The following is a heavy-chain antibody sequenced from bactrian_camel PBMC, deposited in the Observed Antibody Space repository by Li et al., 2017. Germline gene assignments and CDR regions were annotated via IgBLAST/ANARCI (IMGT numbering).Heavy chain of an antibody. Sequence: VQLVESGGGSVQAGGSLSLSCLIYGYTASTYCKSWFRQAPGKEREGVAAMYNRLVLKSYYSDSVKDRFTTSLDNDKNTLYLQMNSLKPEDTAVYYCAANVKTYEYFNTCGSGRGGEFGYWGQGTQVTVS. CDR3: AANVKTYEYFNTCGSGRGGEFGY. J-gene: IGHJ6*01. CDR1: GYTASTYC. D-gene: IGHD2*01. CDR2: MYNRLVLKS. V-gene: IGHV3S1*01.